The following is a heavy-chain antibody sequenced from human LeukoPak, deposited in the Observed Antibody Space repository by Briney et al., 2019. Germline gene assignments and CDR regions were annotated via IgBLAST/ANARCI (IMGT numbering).Heavy chain of an antibody. CDR2: ISGSGGST. CDR3: AKGMRHCDSTSCYSFHPPDY. Sequence: PGGSLRLSCVASGFTFSAYAMHWVRQAPGKGLEWVSAISGSGGSTYYADSVKGRFTISRDNSKSTLYLQMNSLRAEDTAVYYCAKGMRHCDSTSCYSFHPPDYWGQGTLVSVSS. CDR1: GFTFSAYA. J-gene: IGHJ4*02. V-gene: IGHV3-23*01. D-gene: IGHD2-2*02.